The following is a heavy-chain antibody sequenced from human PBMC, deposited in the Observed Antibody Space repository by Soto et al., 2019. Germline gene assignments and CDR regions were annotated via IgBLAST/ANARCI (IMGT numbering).Heavy chain of an antibody. CDR3: ARGYCTTTICDPWFDP. V-gene: IGHV5-51*01. Sequence: GESLKISCTGVGYSFTSYWIGWVRQMPGKGLEWMGIIYPGDSDTRYSPSFQGQVTISADKSITTAYLQWSSLKASDTAMYYCARGYCTTTICDPWFDPWGQGTLVTISS. CDR2: IYPGDSDT. J-gene: IGHJ5*02. D-gene: IGHD2-2*01. CDR1: GYSFTSYW.